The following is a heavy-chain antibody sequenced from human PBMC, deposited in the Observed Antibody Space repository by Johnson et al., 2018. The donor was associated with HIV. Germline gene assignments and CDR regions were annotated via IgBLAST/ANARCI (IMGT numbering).Heavy chain of an antibody. CDR1: GFTFSNYA. D-gene: IGHD5-12*01. CDR2: IGTRSDT. CDR3: ARSHRNGNMVATSRPFDS. Sequence: VQLVESGGGLVQPGGSLRLPCAASGFTFSNYAMHWVRQTTGKGLEWVSSIGTRSDTFYPDSVEGRFTISRDNAKNSLYLQMNSLRAEDTALYYCARSHRNGNMVATSRPFDSWGQGTMVTVSS. J-gene: IGHJ3*02. V-gene: IGHV3-13*01.